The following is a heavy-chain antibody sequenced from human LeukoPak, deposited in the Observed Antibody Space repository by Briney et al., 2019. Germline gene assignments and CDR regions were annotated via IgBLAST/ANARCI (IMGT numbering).Heavy chain of an antibody. CDR3: ARDQLDILTGSPRYGMDV. Sequence: GGSLRLSCVASGFTFSNSWMHWVRQGPGKGPVWVSVVNTDGSYTNYADSAKGRFTISRDNAKNSLYLQMNSLRAEDTAVYYCARDQLDILTGSPRYGMDVWGQGTTVTVSS. V-gene: IGHV3-74*01. CDR1: GFTFSNSW. D-gene: IGHD3-9*01. J-gene: IGHJ6*02. CDR2: VNTDGSYT.